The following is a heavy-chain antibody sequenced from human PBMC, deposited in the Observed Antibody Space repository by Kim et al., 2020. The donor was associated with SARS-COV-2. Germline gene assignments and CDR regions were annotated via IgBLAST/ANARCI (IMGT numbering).Heavy chain of an antibody. D-gene: IGHD1-26*01. Sequence: SETLSLTCTVSGGSISSYYWSWIRQHPGKGLEWIGYIYYSGSTNYNPSLKSRVTISVDTSKNQFSLKLSSVTAADTAVYYCARRGGSGSYYYFDYWGQGTLVTVSS. V-gene: IGHV4-59*08. J-gene: IGHJ4*02. CDR3: ARRGGSGSYYYFDY. CDR2: IYYSGST. CDR1: GGSISSYY.